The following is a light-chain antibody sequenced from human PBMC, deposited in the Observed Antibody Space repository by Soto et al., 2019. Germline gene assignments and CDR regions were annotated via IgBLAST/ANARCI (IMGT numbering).Light chain of an antibody. CDR2: GAS. Sequence: EIVVTQSPAKVSVSPGERATLSCRARQSVSSNLAWYQQKPGQAPRLLIYGASTRATGIPARFSGSGSGTEFTLTISSLQSEDFAVYYCQQTYRTPLTFGGGTKVDIK. CDR1: QSVSSN. J-gene: IGKJ4*01. V-gene: IGKV3-15*01. CDR3: QQTYRTPLT.